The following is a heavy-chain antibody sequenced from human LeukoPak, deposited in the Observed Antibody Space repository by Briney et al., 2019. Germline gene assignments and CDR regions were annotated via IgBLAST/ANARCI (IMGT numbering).Heavy chain of an antibody. D-gene: IGHD7-27*01. J-gene: IGHJ4*02. CDR1: GFTFSSYA. CDR2: ISYDGSNK. CDR3: ARGPTGDALDY. V-gene: IGHV3-30-3*01. Sequence: GGSLRLSCAASGFTFSSYAMHWVRQAPGKGMKWVAVISYDGSNKYYADSVKGRFTISRHNSKNTLYLQMNSLRAEDTAVYYCARGPTGDALDYWGQGTLVTVSS.